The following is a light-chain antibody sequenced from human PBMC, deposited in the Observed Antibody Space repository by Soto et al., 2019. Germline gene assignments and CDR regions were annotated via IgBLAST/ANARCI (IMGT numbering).Light chain of an antibody. CDR1: QAISGNY. Sequence: EIGLTQSPGTLSLSPGEGASLSCRASQAISGNYLAWYQHKPGQAPRLLMYGASSRATGIPDRFSGSGSGTDFTLTISRLEPEDFAVYYCHQYGSSPPITFGQGTRLEIK. V-gene: IGKV3-20*01. CDR2: GAS. CDR3: HQYGSSPPIT. J-gene: IGKJ5*01.